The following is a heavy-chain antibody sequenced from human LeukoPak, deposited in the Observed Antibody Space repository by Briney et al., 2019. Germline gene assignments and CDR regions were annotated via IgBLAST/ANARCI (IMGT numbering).Heavy chain of an antibody. CDR2: INHSGST. D-gene: IGHD2-2*01. Sequence: SETLSLTCAVYGGSFSGYYWSWIRQPPGKGLERIGEINHSGSTNYNPSLKSRVTISVDTSKNQFSLKLSSVTAADTAVYYCARGNIVVVPAAMSSPLSLSFDYWGQGTLVTVSS. CDR1: GGSFSGYY. V-gene: IGHV4-34*01. J-gene: IGHJ4*02. CDR3: ARGNIVVVPAAMSSPLSLSFDY.